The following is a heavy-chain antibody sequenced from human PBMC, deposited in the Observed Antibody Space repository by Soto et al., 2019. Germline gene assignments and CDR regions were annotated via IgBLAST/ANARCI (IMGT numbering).Heavy chain of an antibody. CDR3: LTDPITLWPYDY. Sequence: GGSLRLSCAASGFLFSNAWMSWVRQGPGKGLEWVARIKSQSDGGATEYAAAVKGRFTISRDDSNNAVYLQMDSLTSDDTAVYYCLTDPITLWPYDYWRHGAPVTVSS. CDR2: IKSQSDGGAT. J-gene: IGHJ4*01. D-gene: IGHD3-16*01. CDR1: GFLFSNAW. V-gene: IGHV3-15*01.